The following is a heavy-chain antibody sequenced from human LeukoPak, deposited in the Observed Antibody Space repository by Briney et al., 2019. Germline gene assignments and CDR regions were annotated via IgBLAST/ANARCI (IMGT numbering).Heavy chain of an antibody. CDR3: ARSDGYNFDY. CDR1: GGSIGSGDCF. CDR2: IYYSGST. J-gene: IGHJ4*02. V-gene: IGHV4-30-4*01. D-gene: IGHD5-24*01. Sequence: PSETLSLTCTVSGGSIGSGDCFWSWIRQPPGKGLEWIGFIYYSGSTYYNPSLKSRVTISVDTSKNLFSLKLSSVTAADTAVYYCARSDGYNFDYWGQGTLVTVSS.